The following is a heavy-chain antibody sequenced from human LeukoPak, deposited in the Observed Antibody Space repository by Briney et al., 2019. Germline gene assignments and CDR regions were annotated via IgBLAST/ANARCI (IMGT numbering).Heavy chain of an antibody. D-gene: IGHD6-19*01. CDR3: ASSSSGWYGYYYYIDV. CDR1: EYTFTSYD. CDR2: MNPNSGNT. Sequence: ASVKVSCKASEYTFTSYDINWVRQATGQGLEWMGWMNPNSGNTGYAQKFQGRVTITRNTSISTAYMELSSLRSEDTAVYYCASSSSGWYGYYYYIDVWGKGTTVTVSS. V-gene: IGHV1-8*03. J-gene: IGHJ6*03.